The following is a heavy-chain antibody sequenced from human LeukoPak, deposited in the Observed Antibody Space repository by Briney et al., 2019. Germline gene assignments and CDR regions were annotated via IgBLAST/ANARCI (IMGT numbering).Heavy chain of an antibody. CDR2: INANSGGT. CDR1: GYTFTGYY. J-gene: IGHJ6*03. V-gene: IGHV1-2*02. D-gene: IGHD2-2*01. Sequence: ASVKVSCKASGYTFTGYYMHWVRHAPGQGLEWMGWINANSGGTNYAQKFQGRVTMTRDTSISTAYMELSRLRSDDTAVYYCARAGLGYCSSTSCYAGYYYYYYMDVWGKGTTVTVSS. CDR3: ARAGLGYCSSTSCYAGYYYYYYMDV.